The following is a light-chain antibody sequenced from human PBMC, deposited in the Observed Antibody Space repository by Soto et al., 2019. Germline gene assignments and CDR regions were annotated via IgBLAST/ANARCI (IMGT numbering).Light chain of an antibody. CDR3: QQYASSPLT. CDR1: QSVSSSY. V-gene: IGKV3-20*01. CDR2: DAS. Sequence: EVLMTQSPATLSVSPGERATLSCRASQSVSSSYLAWYQQKRGQAPRLLIYDASTRATGIPDRFSGSGSGADFTLTISRLEPEDFAVYFCQQYASSPLTFGGGTKVDIK. J-gene: IGKJ4*01.